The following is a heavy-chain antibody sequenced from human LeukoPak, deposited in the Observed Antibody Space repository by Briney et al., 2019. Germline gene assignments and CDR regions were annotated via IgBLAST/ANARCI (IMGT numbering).Heavy chain of an antibody. V-gene: IGHV5-51*01. CDR2: IYPVDSDT. Sequence: GESLKISCMGSGYNFTNYWVGWVRQMSGKGLEWMGIIYPVDSDTSYSPSFQGRVTISADKSISTAYLQWSSLKASDTAIYYCARSYNWNYDYFDYWGQGTLVTVSS. CDR3: ARSYNWNYDYFDY. D-gene: IGHD1-7*01. J-gene: IGHJ4*02. CDR1: GYNFTNYW.